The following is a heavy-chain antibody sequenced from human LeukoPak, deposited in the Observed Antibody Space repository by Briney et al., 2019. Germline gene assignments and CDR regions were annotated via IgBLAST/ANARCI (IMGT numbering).Heavy chain of an antibody. Sequence: GGSLRLSCAVSGFTFSGFWMSWSRQAPGKGLEWVASINSDGSEGYYADVVKGRFTISRDNAKNSLYLQINSLRAEDTAVYYCARAVRWVFDYWGQGTLVTVSS. J-gene: IGHJ4*02. V-gene: IGHV3-7*03. CDR3: ARAVRWVFDY. CDR1: GFTFSGFW. CDR2: INSDGSEG. D-gene: IGHD4-23*01.